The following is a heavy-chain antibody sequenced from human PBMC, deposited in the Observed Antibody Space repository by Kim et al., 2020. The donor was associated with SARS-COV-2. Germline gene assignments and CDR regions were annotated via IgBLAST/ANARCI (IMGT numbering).Heavy chain of an antibody. J-gene: IGHJ6*02. CDR3: AREIYSSSSLPSMDV. D-gene: IGHD6-6*01. Sequence: SVKVSCKASGGTFSSYAISWVRQAPGQGLEWMGGIIPIFGTANYAQKFQGRVTITADESTSTAYMELSSLRSEDTAVYYCAREIYSSSSLPSMDVWGQGTTVTVSS. V-gene: IGHV1-69*13. CDR1: GGTFSSYA. CDR2: IIPIFGTA.